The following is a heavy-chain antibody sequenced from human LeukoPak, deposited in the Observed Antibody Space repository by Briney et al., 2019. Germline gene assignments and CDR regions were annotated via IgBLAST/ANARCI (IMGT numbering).Heavy chain of an antibody. CDR2: ISTDGYTT. D-gene: IGHD2-15*01. CDR1: GLAFSAYK. V-gene: IGHV3-74*01. Sequence: GGSLSLSCAASGLAFSAYKMHWVRQAPRKGLVWVSRISTDGYTTDYADFVQGRFTASRDNTKNTWSLEMNSLRAEDTAVYYCVVGGSPGYWGQGTLVTVSS. CDR3: VVGGSPGY. J-gene: IGHJ4*02.